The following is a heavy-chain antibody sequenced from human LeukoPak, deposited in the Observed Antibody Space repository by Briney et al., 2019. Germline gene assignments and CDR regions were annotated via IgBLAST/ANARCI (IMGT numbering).Heavy chain of an antibody. D-gene: IGHD3-3*01. V-gene: IGHV1-69*05. CDR3: ARADPITIFGVERYYYYYMDV. CDR1: GGTFSSYA. CDR2: IIPIFGTA. Sequence: SVKVSCKASGGTFSSYAISWVRQAPGQGLEWMGGIIPIFGTANCAQKFQGRVTITTDESTSTAYMELSSLRSEDTAVYYCARADPITIFGVERYYYYYMDVWGKGTTVTVSS. J-gene: IGHJ6*03.